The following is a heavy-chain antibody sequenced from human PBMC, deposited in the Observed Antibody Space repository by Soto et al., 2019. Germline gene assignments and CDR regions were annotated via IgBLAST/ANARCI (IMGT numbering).Heavy chain of an antibody. CDR2: ASTDGHKK. D-gene: IGHD1-26*01. Sequence: VQLMESGGGVVQPGTSLRLSCTASGFTYSTSVIHWVRQAPGKGLEWVAVASTDGHKKDYATSVRGRFTISRDNSKNTLYLQMDSLRAEDTAVYYCARDRWVGATLGIFDYWGQGTLVTVSS. J-gene: IGHJ4*02. CDR1: GFTYSTSV. CDR3: ARDRWVGATLGIFDY. V-gene: IGHV3-30*04.